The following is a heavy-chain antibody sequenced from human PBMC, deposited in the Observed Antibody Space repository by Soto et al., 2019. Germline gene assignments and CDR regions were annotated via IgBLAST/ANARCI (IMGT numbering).Heavy chain of an antibody. CDR2: IYWNDDK. V-gene: IGHV2-5*01. J-gene: IGHJ5*02. D-gene: IGHD3-10*02. CDR1: GFSLSASGAS. Sequence: SGPTLVNPTHTRRLTCAFSGFSLSASGASVGWIRQPPGKALEWLAHIYWNDDKRYSPSLRSRLTISKDTSKNQVVLTFTNMDPADTGTYYCVHRLDVPGLAFDPWGQGTLVTVSS. CDR3: VHRLDVPGLAFDP.